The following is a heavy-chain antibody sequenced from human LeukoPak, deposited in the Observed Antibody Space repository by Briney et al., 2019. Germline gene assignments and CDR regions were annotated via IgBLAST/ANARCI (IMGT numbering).Heavy chain of an antibody. CDR1: GFTFHTYA. D-gene: IGHD4-11*01. CDR2: ISGSGGAT. V-gene: IGHV3-23*01. Sequence: GGSLRPSCAASGFTFHTYAMNWVRQAPGKGLEWVAAISGSGGATHYADSVKGRFTISRDNSQNTLYLQMNSLRDDDTALYYCAKASASDYYNWFDPWGQGTLVTVS. J-gene: IGHJ5*02. CDR3: AKASASDYYNWFDP.